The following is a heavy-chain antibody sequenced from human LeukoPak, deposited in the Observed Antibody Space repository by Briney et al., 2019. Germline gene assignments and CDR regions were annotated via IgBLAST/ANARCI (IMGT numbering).Heavy chain of an antibody. V-gene: IGHV4-59*08. Sequence: PSETLSLTCTVSGGSISSYYWSWIRQPPGKGLEWIGYIYYSGSTNYNPSLKSRVTISVDTSKNQFSLKLSSVTAADTAVYYCAQRPSTVTTYYYYGMDVWGQGTTVTVSS. CDR1: GGSISSYY. J-gene: IGHJ6*02. D-gene: IGHD4-17*01. CDR3: AQRPSTVTTYYYYGMDV. CDR2: IYYSGST.